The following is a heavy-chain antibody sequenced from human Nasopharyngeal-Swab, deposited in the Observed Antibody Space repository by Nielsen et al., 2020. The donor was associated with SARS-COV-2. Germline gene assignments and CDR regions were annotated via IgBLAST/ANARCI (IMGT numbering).Heavy chain of an antibody. CDR2: IYHSGRT. CDR3: ARDRGGIWDY. CDR1: GGSFSDYN. D-gene: IGHD3-10*01. V-gene: IGHV4-34*01. J-gene: IGHJ4*02. Sequence: SETLSLTCAVSGGSFSDYNWSWIRQPPGKGLEWIGNIYHSGRTNYNPSLKSRLAISIDTSKKQFSLKLSSVTAADTAVYYCARDRGGIWDYWGQGTLVTVSS.